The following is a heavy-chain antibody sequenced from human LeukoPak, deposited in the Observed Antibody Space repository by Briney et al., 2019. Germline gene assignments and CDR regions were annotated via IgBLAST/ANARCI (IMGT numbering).Heavy chain of an antibody. CDR2: ISAYNGNT. D-gene: IGHD4-11*01. CDR1: GYTFNNYG. Sequence: GASVRVSCKASGYTFNNYGISWVRQAPGQGLEWMGWISAYNGNTNYAQQLQGRVTMTTDTSTSTAYMELRSLRSDDTAVYYCARGWITVTTYFDSWGQGTLVTVSS. V-gene: IGHV1-18*01. CDR3: ARGWITVTTYFDS. J-gene: IGHJ4*02.